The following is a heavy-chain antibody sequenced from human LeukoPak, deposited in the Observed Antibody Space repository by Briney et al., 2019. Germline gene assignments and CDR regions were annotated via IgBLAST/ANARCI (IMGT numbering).Heavy chain of an antibody. CDR2: INSDGSST. V-gene: IGHV3-74*01. Sequence: GGSMTLSCAASGFTFSSHWMHWFRQDPGKGLVWVSRINSDGSSTNYAYAVKGRFTVSRDNAKNTLYLQVNSLTAADTAVYYCARDKSSGYWFIDYWGQGTLVTVSS. CDR3: ARDKSSGYWFIDY. J-gene: IGHJ4*02. D-gene: IGHD3-22*01. CDR1: GFTFSSHW.